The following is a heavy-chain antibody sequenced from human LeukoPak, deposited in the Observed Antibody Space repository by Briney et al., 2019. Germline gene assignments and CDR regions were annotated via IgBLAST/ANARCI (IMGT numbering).Heavy chain of an antibody. D-gene: IGHD4-23*01. CDR3: ARGGNSKDYYYYMDV. CDR2: IYSGGGT. V-gene: IGHV3-53*01. CDR1: GFTVSSNY. Sequence: GGSLRLSCAASGFTVSSNYMTWVRQAPGKGLEWVSFIYSGGGTYYADSVRGQFTISRDNSKNTLYLQMNSLRVEDTAVYYCARGGNSKDYYYYMDVWGKGTTVTISS. J-gene: IGHJ6*03.